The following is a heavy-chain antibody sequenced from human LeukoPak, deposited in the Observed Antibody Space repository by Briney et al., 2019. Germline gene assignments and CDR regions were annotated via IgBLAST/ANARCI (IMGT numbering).Heavy chain of an antibody. CDR3: ATVVGASPDYFDY. Sequence: GGSLRLSCAASGSTFSSYAMSWVRQAPGKGLEWVSAISGSGGSTYYADSVKGRFTISRDNSKNTLYLQMNSLRAEDTAVYYCATVVGASPDYFDYWGQGTLVTVSP. CDR2: ISGSGGST. CDR1: GSTFSSYA. D-gene: IGHD3-10*01. V-gene: IGHV3-23*01. J-gene: IGHJ4*02.